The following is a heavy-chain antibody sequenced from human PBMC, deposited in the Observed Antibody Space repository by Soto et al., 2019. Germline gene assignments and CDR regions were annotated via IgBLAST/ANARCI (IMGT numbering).Heavy chain of an antibody. Sequence: GGSLRLSCAASGFTFSNAWMNWVRQAPGKGLEWVGRIKSKTDGGTTDYAAPVKGRFTISRDDSKNTLYLQMNSLKTEDTAVYYCTTDWIFPMVAAYDYWGQGTLVTVSS. J-gene: IGHJ4*02. CDR1: GFTFSNAW. CDR2: IKSKTDGGTT. CDR3: TTDWIFPMVAAYDY. V-gene: IGHV3-15*07. D-gene: IGHD2-15*01.